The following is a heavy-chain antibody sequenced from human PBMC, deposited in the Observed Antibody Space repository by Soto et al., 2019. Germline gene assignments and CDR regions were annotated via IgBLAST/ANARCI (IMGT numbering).Heavy chain of an antibody. CDR2: IYWDDDK. D-gene: IGHD2-8*02. CDR1: GFSLSTSAVG. J-gene: IGHJ4*02. V-gene: IGHV2-5*02. Sequence: KESGPTLVKPTQTLTLTCTFSGFSLSTSAVGVGWIRQPPGKALEWLAFIYWDDDKRYSPSLKSSLTITKDTSKNQVVLAMTNMDPVDTATYYCAHLVVVGLTYYFDYWGQGTLVTVSS. CDR3: AHLVVVGLTYYFDY.